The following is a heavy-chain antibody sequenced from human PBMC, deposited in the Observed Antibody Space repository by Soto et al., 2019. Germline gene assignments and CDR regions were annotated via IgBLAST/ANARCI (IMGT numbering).Heavy chain of an antibody. CDR3: AKDIPPGYCTSSSCYPDY. CDR2: ISGSGGST. D-gene: IGHD2-2*03. CDR1: GFTFSSYA. V-gene: IGHV3-23*01. J-gene: IGHJ4*02. Sequence: GGSLRISCAASGFTFSSYAMSWVRQALGKGLEWVSAISGSGGSTNYADSVKGRFTISRDNSKNTLHLQMNSLRAEDTAVYYCAKDIPPGYCTSSSCYPDYWGQGTLVTVSS.